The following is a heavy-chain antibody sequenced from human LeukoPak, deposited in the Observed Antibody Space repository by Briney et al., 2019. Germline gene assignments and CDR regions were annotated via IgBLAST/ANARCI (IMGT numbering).Heavy chain of an antibody. V-gene: IGHV4-34*01. CDR1: GASFSGYY. CDR2: INHSGST. D-gene: IGHD3-22*01. CDR3: ARHAVYDSSGYYQDY. Sequence: SETLSLTCAVYGASFSGYYWSWIRQPPGKGLEWLGEINHSGSTNYNPSLKSRVTISVDTSKTQFSLKLSSVTAADTAVYYFARHAVYDSSGYYQDYWGQGALGTVSS. J-gene: IGHJ4*02.